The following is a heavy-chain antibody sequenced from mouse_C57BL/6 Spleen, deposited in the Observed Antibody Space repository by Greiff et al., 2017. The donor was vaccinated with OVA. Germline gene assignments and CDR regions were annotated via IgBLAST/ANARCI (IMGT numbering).Heavy chain of an antibody. J-gene: IGHJ1*03. CDR3: ARPGILTTVVANWYFDV. D-gene: IGHD1-1*01. CDR1: GFTFSDYG. Sequence: EVKVVESGGGLVKPGGSLKLSCAASGFTFSDYGMHWVRQAPEKGLEWVAYISSGSSTIYYADTVKGRFTISRDNAKNTLFLQMTSLRSEDTAMYYCARPGILTTVVANWYFDVWGTGTTVTVSS. V-gene: IGHV5-17*01. CDR2: ISSGSSTI.